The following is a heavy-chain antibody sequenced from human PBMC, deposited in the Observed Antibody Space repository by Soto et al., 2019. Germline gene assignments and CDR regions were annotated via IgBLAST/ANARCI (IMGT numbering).Heavy chain of an antibody. J-gene: IGHJ5*02. CDR3: AARDRSGFSYWLDT. Sequence: QVQLQESGPGLVKPSQTLSLTCTVSGGSISSGDYYWSWIRQHPGKGLEWIGTIYFSGTTYYNPALQSRLTISVATCKSQFSRNLSSVPAADTAVYYCAARDRSGFSYWLDTWGQGTLVTVSS. CDR2: IYFSGTT. V-gene: IGHV4-31*03. CDR1: GGSISSGDYY. D-gene: IGHD3-22*01.